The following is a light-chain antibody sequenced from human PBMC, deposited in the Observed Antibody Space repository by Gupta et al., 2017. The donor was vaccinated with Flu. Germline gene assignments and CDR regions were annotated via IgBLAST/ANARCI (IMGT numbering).Light chain of an antibody. J-gene: IGKJ4*01. CDR3: QQINCDPLT. Sequence: IQLNQSPSFLSASVGDRVTITCRASQDISTYVACYQQNPGKAPKLLIYSASTLQSGVPSRCSGSGSGKEFTLTISSLQPEDVATYHWQQINCDPLTFGEGTKVEIK. V-gene: IGKV1-9*01. CDR2: SAS. CDR1: QDISTY.